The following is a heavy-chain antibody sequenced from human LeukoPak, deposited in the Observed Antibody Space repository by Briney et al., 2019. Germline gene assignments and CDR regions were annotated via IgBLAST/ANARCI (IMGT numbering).Heavy chain of an antibody. CDR1: GGTFSSYA. Sequence: GASVKVSCKASGGTFSSYAISWVRQAPGQGLEWMGGIIPIFGTANYAQKFQGRVTITADKSTSTAYMELSSLRSEDTAVYYCARKGGYCSGGSCLGAWNDSSGYYDYYYYYYMDVWGKGTTVTVSS. CDR3: ARKGGYCSGGSCLGAWNDSSGYYDYYYYYYMDV. J-gene: IGHJ6*03. V-gene: IGHV1-69*06. CDR2: IIPIFGTA. D-gene: IGHD2-15*01.